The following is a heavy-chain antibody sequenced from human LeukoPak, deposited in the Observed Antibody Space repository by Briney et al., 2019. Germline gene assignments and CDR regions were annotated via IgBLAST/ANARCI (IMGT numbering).Heavy chain of an antibody. V-gene: IGHV3-23*01. CDR3: ARAGNTRFDY. CDR2: ISGSDGSS. D-gene: IGHD2/OR15-2a*01. CDR1: GFTFSNYA. Sequence: GSLRLSCEASGFTFSNYAMTWVRPAPGKGLEWVSAISGSDGSSYYADSVKGRFTISRDNSKNTLYLQMNSLRAEDTAVYYCARAGNTRFDYWGQGTLVTVSS. J-gene: IGHJ4*02.